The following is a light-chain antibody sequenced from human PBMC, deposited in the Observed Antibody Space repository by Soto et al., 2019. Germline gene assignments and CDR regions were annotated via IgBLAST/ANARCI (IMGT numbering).Light chain of an antibody. J-gene: IGKJ1*01. V-gene: IGKV3-20*01. CDR2: AAS. Sequence: EIVLTQSPVTLSLSPGERATLSCRARQSVSSRYFAWYQQKPGQAPRLLIYAASSRATGIPDRFSGSGSGTDFSLTISRLEPEDFAVYYCQQYASSRTFGPGTKVE. CDR1: QSVSSRY. CDR3: QQYASSRT.